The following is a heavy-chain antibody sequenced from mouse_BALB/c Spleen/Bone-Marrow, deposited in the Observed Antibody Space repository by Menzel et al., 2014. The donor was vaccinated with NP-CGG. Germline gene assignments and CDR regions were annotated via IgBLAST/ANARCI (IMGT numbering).Heavy chain of an antibody. Sequence: QVQLQQSGPELVKPGASVKISCKASGWAFSSSWMNWVKQRPGQGLEWIGRIYPGDGDTNYNGKFKGKATLTADKSSSTAYMQLSSLTSVDSAVYFCARDYGSSYGGVDYWGQGTTLTVSS. CDR3: ARDYGSSYGGVDY. CDR2: IYPGDGDT. D-gene: IGHD1-1*01. CDR1: GWAFSSSW. J-gene: IGHJ2*01. V-gene: IGHV1-82*01.